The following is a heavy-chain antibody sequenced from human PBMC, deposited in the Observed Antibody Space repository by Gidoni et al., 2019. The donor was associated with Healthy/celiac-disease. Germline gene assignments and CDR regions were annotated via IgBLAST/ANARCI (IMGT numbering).Heavy chain of an antibody. V-gene: IGHV3-33*01. CDR2: IWYYGSNK. Sequence: QVQLLESGGGVVQPGRFLRLSCAASGFTFSSYGMHWVRQAPGKGLGWGAVIWYYGSNKYYADSVKGRFTIARDNSKNTLYLQMNSLRAEDTAVYYCARDDGEGSYGSGSLVYYYGMDVWGQGTTVTVSS. J-gene: IGHJ6*02. CDR1: GFTFSSYG. D-gene: IGHD3-10*01. CDR3: ARDDGEGSYGSGSLVYYYGMDV.